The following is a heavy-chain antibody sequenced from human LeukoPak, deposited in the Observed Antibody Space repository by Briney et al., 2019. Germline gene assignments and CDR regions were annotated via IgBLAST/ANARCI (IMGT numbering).Heavy chain of an antibody. Sequence: PSETLSLTCTVSGGSISTYSWTWIRQPAGKGLEWIGHIYTSGRTNYNPSLKSRLSMSVDTSKSQFSLKLSSVTAADTAAYYCARQVGSSWYLDYWGQGTLVTVSS. CDR2: IYTSGRT. CDR1: GGSISTYS. V-gene: IGHV4-4*07. J-gene: IGHJ4*02. CDR3: ARQVGSSWYLDY. D-gene: IGHD6-13*01.